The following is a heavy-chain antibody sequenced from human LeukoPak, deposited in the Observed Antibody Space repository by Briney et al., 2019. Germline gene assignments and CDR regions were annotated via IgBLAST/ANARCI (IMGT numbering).Heavy chain of an antibody. D-gene: IGHD6-6*01. CDR2: ISGNGGST. V-gene: IGHV3-23*01. Sequence: GGSLRLSCEAAGFTFSSHAMSWVRQAPGKGLEWVSGISGNGGSTYYADSVKGRFTISRDNSKNTMYMQMNSLRGEGTAIYYCARKEGYSTSSYDYWGQGTLVTVSS. CDR3: ARKEGYSTSSYDY. J-gene: IGHJ4*02. CDR1: GFTFSSHA.